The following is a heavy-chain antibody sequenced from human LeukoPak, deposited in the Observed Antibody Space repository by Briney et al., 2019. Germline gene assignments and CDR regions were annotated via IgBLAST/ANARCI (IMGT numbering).Heavy chain of an antibody. CDR1: GFTFNNYG. D-gene: IGHD3-16*01. CDR3: ARQGGLLYYMDV. V-gene: IGHV3-30*03. J-gene: IGHJ6*03. Sequence: GGSLRLSCAASGFTFNNYGMHWVRQAPGKGLEWVAVILYDGKNKYYADSVKGRFTISRDNSRNTQYLQMNSLRVEDTGVYYCARQGGLLYYMDVWGKGTTVTVSS. CDR2: ILYDGKNK.